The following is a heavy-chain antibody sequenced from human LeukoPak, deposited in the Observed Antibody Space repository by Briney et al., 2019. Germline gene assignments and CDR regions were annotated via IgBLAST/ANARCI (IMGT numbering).Heavy chain of an antibody. CDR2: ISWNSGSI. J-gene: IGHJ4*02. Sequence: GGSLRLSCAASGFTFDDYAMHWVRQDPGKGLEWVSGISWNSGSIGYADSVKGRFTISRDNAKNSLYLQMNSLRAEDTALYYCAKGARYSSSWYEEDFDYWGQGTLVTVFS. CDR3: AKGARYSSSWYEEDFDY. CDR1: GFTFDDYA. D-gene: IGHD6-13*01. V-gene: IGHV3-9*01.